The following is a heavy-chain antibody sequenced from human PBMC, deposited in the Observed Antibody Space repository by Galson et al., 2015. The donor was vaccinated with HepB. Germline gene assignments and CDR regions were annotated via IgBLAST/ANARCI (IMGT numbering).Heavy chain of an antibody. CDR3: ARHFWPRVQWLVTTGANWFDP. J-gene: IGHJ5*02. CDR2: IYYSEST. CDR1: GGSISSSSYY. Sequence: TLSLTCTVSGGSISSSSYYWGWIRQPPGKGLEWIGSIYYSESTYYNPSLKSRVTISVDTSKNQLSLKLSSVTAADTAVYYCARHFWPRVQWLVTTGANWFDPWGQGTLVTVSS. D-gene: IGHD6-19*01. V-gene: IGHV4-39*01.